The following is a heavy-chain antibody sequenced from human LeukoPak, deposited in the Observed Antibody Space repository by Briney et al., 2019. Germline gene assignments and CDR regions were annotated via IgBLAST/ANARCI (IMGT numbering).Heavy chain of an antibody. V-gene: IGHV3-30-3*01. CDR3: GRDFLYGGFYFDY. Sequence: GGSLRLSCAASGFTFSSYAMHWVRQAPGKGLEWVAVISYDGSNKYYADSVKGRFTISRDNSKNTLYLQMNSLRAEDTAVYYCGRDFLYGGFYFDYWGQGTLVTVSS. J-gene: IGHJ4*02. CDR1: GFTFSSYA. D-gene: IGHD4-23*01. CDR2: ISYDGSNK.